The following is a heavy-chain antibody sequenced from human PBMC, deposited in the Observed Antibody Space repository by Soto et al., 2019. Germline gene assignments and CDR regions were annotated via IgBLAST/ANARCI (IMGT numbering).Heavy chain of an antibody. V-gene: IGHV3-30-3*01. D-gene: IGHD3-10*01. Sequence: GGSLRLSCAASGFTFSHYAIHWVRQAPGKGLEWVAVISYDGSTTYHADSVKGRFTISRDNSKNTLYLQMNSLRAEDTAVYYCARGYGSYYYGLDVWGQGTTVTVSS. CDR2: ISYDGSTT. CDR1: GFTFSHYA. J-gene: IGHJ6*02. CDR3: ARGYGSYYYGLDV.